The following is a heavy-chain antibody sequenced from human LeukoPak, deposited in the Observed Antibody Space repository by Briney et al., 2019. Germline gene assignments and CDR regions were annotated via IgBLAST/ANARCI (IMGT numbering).Heavy chain of an antibody. CDR1: GFTFSTYS. J-gene: IGHJ4*02. V-gene: IGHV3-48*04. CDR2: ISSGSNTI. Sequence: GGSLRLSCAASGFTFSTYSMNWVRQAPGKGLEWVSFISSGSNTIYYADSVKGRFTISRDNAENSLYLQMNSLRAEDTAVYYCARKVYGSGSYYPFDYWGQGTLVTVSS. D-gene: IGHD3-10*01. CDR3: ARKVYGSGSYYPFDY.